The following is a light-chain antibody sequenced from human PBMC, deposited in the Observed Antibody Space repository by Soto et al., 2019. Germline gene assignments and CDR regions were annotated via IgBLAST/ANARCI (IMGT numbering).Light chain of an antibody. Sequence: QSALTQPRSVSGSPGQSVAISCTGASSVLAGYDYVSWYQQHPGKAPKLMIYDVSKRPSGVPDRFSGSKSGNTASLTISGLQAEDEADYYCCSSPGTYTYVFGTGTKVTVL. CDR2: DVS. J-gene: IGLJ1*01. CDR1: SSVLAGYDY. V-gene: IGLV2-11*01. CDR3: CSSPGTYTYV.